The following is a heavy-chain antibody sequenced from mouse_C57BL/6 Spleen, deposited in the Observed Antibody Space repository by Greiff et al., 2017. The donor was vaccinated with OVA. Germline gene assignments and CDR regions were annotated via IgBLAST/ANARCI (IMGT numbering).Heavy chain of an antibody. CDR3: AGSNYSWFAY. CDR2: IDPSDSYT. CDR1: GYTFTSYW. D-gene: IGHD2-5*01. J-gene: IGHJ3*01. Sequence: QVQLQQPGAELVMPGASVKLSCKASGYTFTSYWMHWVKQRPGQGLEWIGEIDPSDSYTNYNQKFKGKSTLTVDKSSSTAYMQLSSLTSEDSAVYYCAGSNYSWFAYWGQGTLVTVSA. V-gene: IGHV1-69*01.